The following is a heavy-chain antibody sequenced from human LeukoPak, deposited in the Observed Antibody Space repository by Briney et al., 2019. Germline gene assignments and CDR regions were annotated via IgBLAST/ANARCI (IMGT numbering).Heavy chain of an antibody. J-gene: IGHJ4*02. V-gene: IGHV1-18*04. CDR3: ARGLTAFRELSAPFDY. CDR2: ISAYNGNT. CDR1: GYTFTSYG. Sequence: ASVKVSCKASGYTFTSYGISWVRQAPGQGLEWMGWISAYNGNTNYAQKLQGRVTMTTDTSTSTAYMELRSLRSDDTAVYYCARGLTAFRELSAPFDYWGQGTLVTVSS. D-gene: IGHD3-10*01.